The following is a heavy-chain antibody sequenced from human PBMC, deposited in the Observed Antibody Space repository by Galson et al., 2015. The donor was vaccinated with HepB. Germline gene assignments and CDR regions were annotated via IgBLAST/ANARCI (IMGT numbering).Heavy chain of an antibody. V-gene: IGHV3-53*01. CDR3: ARSPSSIAARLVY. CDR2: IYSGGST. D-gene: IGHD6-6*01. Sequence: SLRLSCAASGLTVSSNYMSWVRQAPGEGLEWVSVIYSGGSTYYADSVKGRFINSRDNSKNTLYLQMNSLRAEDTAVYYCARSPSSIAARLVYWGQGTLVTVSS. CDR1: GLTVSSNY. J-gene: IGHJ4*02.